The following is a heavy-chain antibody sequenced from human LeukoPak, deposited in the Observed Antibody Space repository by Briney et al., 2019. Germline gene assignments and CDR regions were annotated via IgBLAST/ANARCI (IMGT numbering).Heavy chain of an antibody. J-gene: IGHJ4*02. Sequence: GGSLRLSCAASGFSVGGNYISWVRQAPGKGLEWVSMIYSDGSIFHADSVKGRFTISRDNAKNSLYLQMNSLRAEDTAVYYCARTNRYFDYWGQGTLVTVSS. CDR1: GFSVGGNY. CDR3: ARTNRYFDY. V-gene: IGHV3-53*01. CDR2: IYSDGSI.